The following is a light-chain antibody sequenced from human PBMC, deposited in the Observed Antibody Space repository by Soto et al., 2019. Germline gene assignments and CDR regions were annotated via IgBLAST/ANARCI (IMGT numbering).Light chain of an antibody. CDR3: QEYGSSPVT. V-gene: IGKV3-20*01. CDR2: GAS. J-gene: IGKJ5*01. CDR1: QSVTTNY. Sequence: EIVLTQSPGSLSLSPGERATLSCSASQSVTTNYLAWYQQKLGQAPSLLIYGASSGATVTPDRFSGSGSGTDFTLTISRLEPEDFAVYYCQEYGSSPVTFGQGTRLDIK.